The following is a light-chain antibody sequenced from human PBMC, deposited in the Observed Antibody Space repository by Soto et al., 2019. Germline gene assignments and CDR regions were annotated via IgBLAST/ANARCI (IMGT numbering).Light chain of an antibody. CDR1: QSVSGNF. CDR2: GAS. CDR3: QVYNSSPWT. V-gene: IGKV3-20*01. J-gene: IGKJ1*01. Sequence: EIVLTQSPCTLSLSPGERATLSCWASQSVSGNFLAWYQVKPGQAPRLVVYGASTRASGFPDRFSGSGSGTDFTLTISRLEPEDFAMYYCQVYNSSPWTFGQGTKVDIK.